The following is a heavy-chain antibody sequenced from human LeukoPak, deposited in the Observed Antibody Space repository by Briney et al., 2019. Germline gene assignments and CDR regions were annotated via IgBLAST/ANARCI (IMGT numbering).Heavy chain of an antibody. CDR1: GGTFSSYA. Sequence: ASAKVSCKASGGTFSSYAISWVRQAPGQGLEWMGRIIPILGIANYAQKFQGRVTITADKSTSTAYMELSSLRSEDTAVYYCAREEQLVLSRVYGMDVWGQGTTVTVSS. V-gene: IGHV1-69*04. CDR2: IIPILGIA. D-gene: IGHD6-13*01. J-gene: IGHJ6*02. CDR3: AREEQLVLSRVYGMDV.